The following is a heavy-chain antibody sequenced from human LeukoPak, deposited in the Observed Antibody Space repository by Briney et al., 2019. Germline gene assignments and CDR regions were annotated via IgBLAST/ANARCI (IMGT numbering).Heavy chain of an antibody. CDR2: IIPIFGTA. V-gene: IGHV1-69*01. J-gene: IGHJ4*02. D-gene: IGHD3-22*01. Sequence: SVKVSCNASGRTFSSYAISWVRQAPGQGLEWMGGIIPIFGTANYAQKFQGRVTITADESTSTAYMELSSLRSEDTAVYYCARGYYDSSGYYFDYWGQGTLVTVSS. CDR1: GRTFSSYA. CDR3: ARGYYDSSGYYFDY.